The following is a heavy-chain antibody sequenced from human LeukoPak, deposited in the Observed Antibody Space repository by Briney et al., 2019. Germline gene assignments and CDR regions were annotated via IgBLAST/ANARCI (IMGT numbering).Heavy chain of an antibody. V-gene: IGHV4-34*01. D-gene: IGHD5-24*01. CDR2: SNHSGST. CDR1: GGSFSAYY. J-gene: IGHJ4*02. CDR3: ARVEEVATTLPGY. Sequence: SETLSLTCGVYGGSFSAYYWSWIRQPPGKGLEWIGESNHSGSTTYNPSLKSRVTISVDTSKNQFSLKLSSVTAADTAVYYCARVEEVATTLPGYWGQGTLVTVSS.